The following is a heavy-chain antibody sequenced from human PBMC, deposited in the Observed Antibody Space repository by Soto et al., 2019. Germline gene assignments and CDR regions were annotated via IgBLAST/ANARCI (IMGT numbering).Heavy chain of an antibody. Sequence: PSETLSLTCGVSAVSLSGNYWSWIRQPPGEGLEWIGEINYSGSTKLNPSIISRVTLSIHTSKDQFSLRLSSVTATDTTMYYCARDSGGLRLGESSLYGEKDSFDVWDQGTLVTVSS. CDR3: ARDSGGLRLGESSLYGEKDSFDV. V-gene: IGHV4-34*01. CDR2: INYSGST. CDR1: AVSLSGNY. J-gene: IGHJ3*01. D-gene: IGHD3-16*02.